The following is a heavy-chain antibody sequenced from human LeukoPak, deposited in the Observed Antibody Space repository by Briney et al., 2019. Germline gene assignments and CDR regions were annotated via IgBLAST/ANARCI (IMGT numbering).Heavy chain of an antibody. CDR3: AREVRGVSFFDY. J-gene: IGHJ4*02. V-gene: IGHV4-30-4*01. CDR1: GGSISSGDYY. D-gene: IGHD3-10*01. CDR2: IYYSGST. Sequence: PSQTLSLTCTVSGGSISSGDYYWSWIRQPPGKGLEWIGYIYYSGSTYYNPSLKSRLTISVDTSKNQFSLKLSSVTAADTAAYYCAREVRGVSFFDYWGQGTLATVSS.